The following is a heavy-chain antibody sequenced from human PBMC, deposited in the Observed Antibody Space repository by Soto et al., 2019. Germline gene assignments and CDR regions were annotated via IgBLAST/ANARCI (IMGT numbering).Heavy chain of an antibody. CDR2: ISAYNGNT. J-gene: IGHJ6*02. Sequence: SVKVSCKASCYTFTSYGISLLRQAPGQRLELMGWISAYNGNTNYAQKLQGRVTMTTDTSTSTAYMELRSLRSDDTAVYYCARDRAYIAAAGRYYYGMDVWGQGTTVTVSS. V-gene: IGHV1-18*01. CDR1: CYTFTSYG. CDR3: ARDRAYIAAAGRYYYGMDV. D-gene: IGHD6-13*01.